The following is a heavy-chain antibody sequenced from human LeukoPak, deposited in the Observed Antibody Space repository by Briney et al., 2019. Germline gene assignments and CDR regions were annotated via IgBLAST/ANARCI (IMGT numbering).Heavy chain of an antibody. Sequence: ASVKVSCKASGYTFTSYGISWVRQAPGQGLEWMGWISAYNGNTNYAQKLQGRVTMTTDTSTSTAYMELRSLRSDDTAVYYCARETMVRGVIGEDYWGQGTLVTVSS. J-gene: IGHJ4*02. CDR1: GYTFTSYG. V-gene: IGHV1-18*01. D-gene: IGHD3-10*01. CDR2: ISAYNGNT. CDR3: ARETMVRGVIGEDY.